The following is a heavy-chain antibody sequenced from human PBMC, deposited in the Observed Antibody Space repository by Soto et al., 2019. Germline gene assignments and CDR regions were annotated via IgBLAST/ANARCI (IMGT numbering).Heavy chain of an antibody. J-gene: IGHJ4*02. CDR3: ARGSSPWGY. CDR2: ITGSGGST. D-gene: IGHD2-15*01. Sequence: EVQLLESGGDLVQPGGSLRLSCAASGFTFSTYAMSWVRQAPGKGLEWVSAITGSGGSTYYADSVKGRFTISRDNSKNSLYLQMNSLRAEDTAVYYCARGSSPWGYWGQGTLVTVSS. CDR1: GFTFSTYA. V-gene: IGHV3-23*01.